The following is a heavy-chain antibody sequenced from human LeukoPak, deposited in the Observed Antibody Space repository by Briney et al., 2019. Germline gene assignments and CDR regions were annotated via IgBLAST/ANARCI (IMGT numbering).Heavy chain of an antibody. D-gene: IGHD4-17*01. V-gene: IGHV3-66*03. CDR1: GFLVNDYY. CDR3: ARDRSVTHLWVEFDS. Sequence: GGSLRLSCTVSGFLVNDYYMIWVRQAPGKGLECVSLLGAIGETFYAASVNGRFTICRDNTKKTMFLQMNRLTVEDTAVYVCARDRSVTHLWVEFDSWGQGTLVTVSS. J-gene: IGHJ5*01. CDR2: LGAIGET.